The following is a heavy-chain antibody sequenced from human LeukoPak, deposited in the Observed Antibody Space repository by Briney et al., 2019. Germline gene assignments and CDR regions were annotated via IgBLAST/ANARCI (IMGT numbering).Heavy chain of an antibody. CDR2: ISGSGGST. J-gene: IGHJ4*02. D-gene: IGHD3-22*01. CDR3: AKGSYYDSSGYTPIDY. V-gene: IGHV3-23*01. CDR1: GFTFRSYA. Sequence: GGSLRLSCAASGFTFRSYAMSWVRQAPGKGLEWVSAISGSGGSTYYADSVKGRFTISRDNSKNTLYLQMNSLRAEDTAVYYCAKGSYYDSSGYTPIDYWGQGTLVTVSS.